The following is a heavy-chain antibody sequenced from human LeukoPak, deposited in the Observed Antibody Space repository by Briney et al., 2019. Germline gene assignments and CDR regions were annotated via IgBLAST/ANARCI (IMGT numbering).Heavy chain of an antibody. J-gene: IGHJ6*02. CDR1: GASIRTYY. D-gene: IGHD2-15*01. CDR2: IYSSGST. Sequence: KPSETLSLTCSVSGASIRTYYWNWIRQPAGEGLEWIVRIYSSGSTNYNPSLKSRVTMSVDTSKNQFSLQLNSVTAADTAVYYCARGGRGSGDYYYYGMDVWGQGTTVTVS. CDR3: ARGGRGSGDYYYYGMDV. V-gene: IGHV4-4*07.